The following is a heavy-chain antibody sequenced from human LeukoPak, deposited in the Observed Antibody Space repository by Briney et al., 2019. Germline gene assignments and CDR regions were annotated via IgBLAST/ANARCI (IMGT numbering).Heavy chain of an antibody. D-gene: IGHD3-16*01. CDR2: INPSGGST. J-gene: IGHJ3*02. Sequence: ASVKVSCKASGYSFTSYYMHWVRQAPGQGLEWMGIINPSGGSTSYAQKFQGRVTMTRDTSISTAYMELSRLRSDDTAVYYCARVKETTYYDYVWGRNDAFDIWGQGTMVTVSS. CDR1: GYSFTSYY. V-gene: IGHV1-46*01. CDR3: ARVKETTYYDYVWGRNDAFDI.